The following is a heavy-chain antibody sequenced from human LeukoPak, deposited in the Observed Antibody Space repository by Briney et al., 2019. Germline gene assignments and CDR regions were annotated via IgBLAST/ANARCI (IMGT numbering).Heavy chain of an antibody. D-gene: IGHD1-7*01. Sequence: GGSLRLSCAASGFTFRSYDIHWVRQAPGKGLEWVALISYDGSHKYYADLVQGRFTISRDNSKNTVYLQMNSLRVEDTVVYYCAKADDGNYPPHYWGQGTLVTVSS. CDR2: ISYDGSHK. V-gene: IGHV3-30*18. CDR3: AKADDGNYPPHY. CDR1: GFTFRSYD. J-gene: IGHJ4*02.